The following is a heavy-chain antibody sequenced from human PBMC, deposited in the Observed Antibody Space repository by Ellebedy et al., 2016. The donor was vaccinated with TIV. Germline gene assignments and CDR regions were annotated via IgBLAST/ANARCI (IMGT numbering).Heavy chain of an antibody. CDR2: ISRSTSYT. D-gene: IGHD6-13*01. CDR3: ARRYSSSWYCFDY. Sequence: GESLKISCAASGFTFSSYSMNWVRQAPGKGLEWVSSISRSTSYTNYADSVKGRFTISRDNAKNSLYLQMNSLRAEDTAVYYCARRYSSSWYCFDYWGQGTLVTVSS. CDR1: GFTFSSYS. V-gene: IGHV3-21*04. J-gene: IGHJ4*02.